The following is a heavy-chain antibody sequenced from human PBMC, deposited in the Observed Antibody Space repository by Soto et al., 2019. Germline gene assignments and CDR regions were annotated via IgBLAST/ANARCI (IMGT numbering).Heavy chain of an antibody. V-gene: IGHV1-46*03. J-gene: IGHJ4*02. Sequence: ASVKVSCKASGYTFTSYYMHWVRQAPGQGLEWMGIINPSGGSTSYAQKFQGRVTMTRDTSTSTVYMELSSLRSEDTAVYYCARVQNVLRYFDWLEPASDYWGQGTLVTVSS. CDR3: ARVQNVLRYFDWLEPASDY. D-gene: IGHD3-9*01. CDR2: INPSGGST. CDR1: GYTFTSYY.